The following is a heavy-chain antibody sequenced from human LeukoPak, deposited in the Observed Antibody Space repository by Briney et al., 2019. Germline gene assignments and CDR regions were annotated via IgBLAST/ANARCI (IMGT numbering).Heavy chain of an antibody. CDR1: GFTFSNAW. D-gene: IGHD3-22*01. Sequence: GGSLRLSCAGSGFTFSNAWMNWVRQAPGKGLEWVGRIKSKVDGGTTDYAAPVKGRFTISRDDPKNTVYLQMNSLKTEDTAVYYCSTGGYYEDYWGQGTLVNVSS. J-gene: IGHJ4*02. CDR3: STGGYYEDY. V-gene: IGHV3-15*01. CDR2: IKSKVDGGTT.